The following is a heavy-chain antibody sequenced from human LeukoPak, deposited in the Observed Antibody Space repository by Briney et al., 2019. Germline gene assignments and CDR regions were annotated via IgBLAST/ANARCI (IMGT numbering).Heavy chain of an antibody. J-gene: IGHJ4*02. CDR2: ISYDGSNK. CDR3: TTDSPKLRYFDWLSYYFDY. V-gene: IGHV3-30-3*01. D-gene: IGHD3-9*01. CDR1: GFTFSSYA. Sequence: SGGSLRLSCAASGFTFSSYAMHWVRQAPGKGLEWVAVISYDGSNKYYADSVKGRFTISRDNSKNTLYLQMNSLKTEDTAVYYCTTDSPKLRYFDWLSYYFDYWGQGTLVTVSS.